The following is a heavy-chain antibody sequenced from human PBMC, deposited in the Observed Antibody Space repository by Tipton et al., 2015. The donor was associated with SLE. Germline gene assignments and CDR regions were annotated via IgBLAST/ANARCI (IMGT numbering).Heavy chain of an antibody. J-gene: IGHJ6*03. Sequence: TLSLTCAVYGGSFSGYYWSWIRQPPGKGLEWIGYIYYSGSTNYNPSLKSRVTISVDTSKNQFSLKVSSVTAADTAVYYCARPRGPGDNYYYMDVWGKGTTVTVSS. CDR2: IYYSGST. CDR1: GGSFSGYY. D-gene: IGHD7-27*01. CDR3: ARPRGPGDNYYYMDV. V-gene: IGHV4-59*07.